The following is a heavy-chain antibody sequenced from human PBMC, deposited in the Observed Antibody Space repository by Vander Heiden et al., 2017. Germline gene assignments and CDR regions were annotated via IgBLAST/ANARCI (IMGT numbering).Heavy chain of an antibody. Sequence: EVQLVESGGGLVKPGGSLRLSCAASGFTFRSYSMNWVRQAPGKGLEWVSSISSSGRYIDDADSVKGRFTISRDNAKNSLYLKMNSLRAEDTAVYDCAREDYSNYDRWGQGTLVSVSS. CDR1: GFTFRSYS. CDR2: ISSSGRYI. J-gene: IGHJ4*02. D-gene: IGHD4-4*01. CDR3: AREDYSNYDR. V-gene: IGHV3-21*01.